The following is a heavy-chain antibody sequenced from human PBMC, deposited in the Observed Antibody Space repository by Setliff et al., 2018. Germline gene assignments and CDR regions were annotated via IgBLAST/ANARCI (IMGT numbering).Heavy chain of an antibody. J-gene: IGHJ4*02. CDR3: AREGGELQASYFDY. CDR1: GGTFSSYA. CDR2: IIPIFGTA. Sequence: SVKVSCKASGGTFSSYAISWVRQAPGQGLEWMGGIIPIFGTANYAQKFQGRVTITTDESTSTAYMELSSLRSEDTAVHYCAREGGELQASYFDYWGQGTLVTVSS. D-gene: IGHD1-7*01. V-gene: IGHV1-69*05.